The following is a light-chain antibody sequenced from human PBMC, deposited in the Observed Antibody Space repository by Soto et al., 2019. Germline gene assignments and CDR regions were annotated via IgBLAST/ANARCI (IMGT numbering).Light chain of an antibody. CDR3: SSFTSNRIYV. V-gene: IGLV2-14*03. J-gene: IGLJ1*01. CDR2: GVT. Sequence: QSVLTQPTCVSGSPGESISISCTGNHNDIGTYDYVSWYQQHPGRAPRLLIHGVTTRASGISDRFSASKSGLTASLTISGLQPEDEADYYCSSFTSNRIYVFGPGTKVTVL. CDR1: HNDIGTYDY.